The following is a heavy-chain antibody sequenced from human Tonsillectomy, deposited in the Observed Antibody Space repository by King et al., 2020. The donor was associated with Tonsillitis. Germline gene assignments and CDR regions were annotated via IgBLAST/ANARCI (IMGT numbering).Heavy chain of an antibody. Sequence: VQLVESGGGLVQPGGSLGLSCAASGFTFSSYAMTWVRQAPGKGLEWVSGISGSGASTYYADSVKGRFTISRDNSKNTLYLQKSSLSAEGTAIYYCAKATLTGNAWYFYYAMDVWGLGTTVTVSS. CDR1: GFTFSSYA. CDR3: AKATLTGNAWYFYYAMDV. J-gene: IGHJ6*02. V-gene: IGHV3-23*04. CDR2: ISGSGAST. D-gene: IGHD7-27*01.